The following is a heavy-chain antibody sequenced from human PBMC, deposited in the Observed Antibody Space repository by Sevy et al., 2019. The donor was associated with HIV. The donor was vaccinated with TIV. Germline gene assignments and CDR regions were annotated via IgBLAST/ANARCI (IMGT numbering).Heavy chain of an antibody. CDR3: ARLSVYYYDSSGYYTTGNAFDI. Sequence: GGSLRLSCAASGFTVGSNYMSWVRQAPGKGLEWVSIIYSGVTTSYADSVKGRFTISRDNFTNTLYLQMNSLRAEDTAVYYCARLSVYYYDSSGYYTTGNAFDIWGQGTMVTVSS. CDR1: GFTVGSNY. J-gene: IGHJ3*02. CDR2: IYSGVTT. V-gene: IGHV3-53*01. D-gene: IGHD3-22*01.